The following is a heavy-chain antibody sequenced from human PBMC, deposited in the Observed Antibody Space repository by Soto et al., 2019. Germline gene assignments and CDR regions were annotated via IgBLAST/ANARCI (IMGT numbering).Heavy chain of an antibody. CDR1: GFTFSSYA. D-gene: IGHD3-10*01. V-gene: IGHV3-23*01. CDR3: AKYWGVTTAFFDY. Sequence: QAGGSLRLSCAASGFTFSSYAMTWVRQAPGKGLEWVSSITGTSGSTYYADSVRGRFTISRDNSNNTLYLQMNSLRAEDTGVYYCAKYWGVTTAFFDYWGQGTLVTVSS. CDR2: ITGTSGST. J-gene: IGHJ4*02.